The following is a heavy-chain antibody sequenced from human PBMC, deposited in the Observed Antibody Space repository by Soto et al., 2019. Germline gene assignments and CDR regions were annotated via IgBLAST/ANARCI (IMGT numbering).Heavy chain of an antibody. CDR1: GYTFTSYY. V-gene: IGHV1-46*01. Sequence: QVQLVQSGAEVKKPGASVKVSCKASGYTFTSYYMHWVRQATGQGLEWLGIINPSGGSTSYAQKFQGRVTMSRDTSTSTVYMELRSLRSEDTAMYYCARDRGYYYDTSGGWFDPWGQGTLVTVSS. CDR2: INPSGGST. CDR3: ARDRGYYYDTSGGWFDP. D-gene: IGHD3-22*01. J-gene: IGHJ5*02.